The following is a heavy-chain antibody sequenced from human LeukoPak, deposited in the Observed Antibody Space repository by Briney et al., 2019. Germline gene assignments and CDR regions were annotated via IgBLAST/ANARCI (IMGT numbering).Heavy chain of an antibody. Sequence: ASETPSLTCAVYGGSFSGYYWSWIRQPPGKGLEWIGEINHSGSTNYNPSLKSRVTISVNTSKNQFSLKLSSVTAADTAVYYCARGGTGGRFRPVYYYMDVWGKGTTVTVSS. CDR1: GGSFSGYY. D-gene: IGHD1/OR15-1a*01. V-gene: IGHV4-34*01. J-gene: IGHJ6*03. CDR3: ARGGTGGRFRPVYYYMDV. CDR2: INHSGST.